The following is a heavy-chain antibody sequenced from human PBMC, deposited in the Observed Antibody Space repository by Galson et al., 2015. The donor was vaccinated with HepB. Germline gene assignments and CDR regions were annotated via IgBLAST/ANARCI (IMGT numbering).Heavy chain of an antibody. CDR1: GYTFTSYG. D-gene: IGHD1-26*01. CDR3: ATDSGSYYRLGCCAFDI. V-gene: IGHV1-18*01. J-gene: IGHJ3*02. CDR2: ISAYNGNT. Sequence: SVKVSCKASGYTFTSYGISWVRQAPGQGLEWMGWISAYNGNTNYAQKLQGRVTMTTDTSTSTAYMELRSLRSDDTAVYYCATDSGSYYRLGCCAFDIWGQGTMVTVSS.